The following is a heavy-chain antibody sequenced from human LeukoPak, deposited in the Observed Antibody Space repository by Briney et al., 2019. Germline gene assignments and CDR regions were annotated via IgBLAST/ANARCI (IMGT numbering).Heavy chain of an antibody. V-gene: IGHV3-11*01. CDR2: ISRGGSTI. CDR3: ARGRHYSNYYYMDV. J-gene: IGHJ6*03. D-gene: IGHD3-10*01. Sequence: GGSLRLSCAASGFTFSDSYMSWIRQAPGKGLEWVSYISRGGSTIYYADSVKGRFTISRDNAKNSLYLQMNSLRAEDTAVYYCARGRHYSNYYYMDVWGKGTTVTVSS. CDR1: GFTFSDSY.